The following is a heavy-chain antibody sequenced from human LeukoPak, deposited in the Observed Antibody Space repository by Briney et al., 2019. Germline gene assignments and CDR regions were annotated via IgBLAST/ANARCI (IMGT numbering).Heavy chain of an antibody. J-gene: IGHJ4*02. V-gene: IGHV1-3*01. CDR1: GYTFTSYG. D-gene: IGHD6-19*01. CDR3: ARGVWSSHNKEYFFDY. Sequence: GASVKVSCKASGYTFTSYGISWVRQAPGQRLEGMGWINAGNGKTKYSQKFQDRVTITRDTSASTAYMELNSLRSEDTAVYYCARGVWSSHNKEYFFDYWGQGTLVTVSS. CDR2: INAGNGKT.